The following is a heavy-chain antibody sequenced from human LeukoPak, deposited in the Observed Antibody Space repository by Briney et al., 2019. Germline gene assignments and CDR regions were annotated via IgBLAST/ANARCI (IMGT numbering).Heavy chain of an antibody. CDR3: ARLEITFGGVIAS. CDR1: GYTLTSYD. J-gene: IGHJ5*02. Sequence: GASVKVSCKASGYTLTSYDVHWFRQATGQGLEWMGWMNPNSGNTGYAQKFQGRVSLTRDTSISTAYMELSSLRSEDTAVYYCARLEITFGGVIASWGQGTLVTVSS. D-gene: IGHD3-16*02. CDR2: MNPNSGNT. V-gene: IGHV1-8*01.